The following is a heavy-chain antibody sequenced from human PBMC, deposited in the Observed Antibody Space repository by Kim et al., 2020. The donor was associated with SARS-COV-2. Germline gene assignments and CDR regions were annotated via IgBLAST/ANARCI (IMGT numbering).Heavy chain of an antibody. D-gene: IGHD6-13*01. J-gene: IGHJ6*02. Sequence: SHPAPQSRVTLSLDTPKNQFSLKLSAVTAADTAVYYWARAGGYYYYGMDVWGQGTTVTVSS. V-gene: IGHV4-34*01. CDR3: ARAGGYYYYGMDV.